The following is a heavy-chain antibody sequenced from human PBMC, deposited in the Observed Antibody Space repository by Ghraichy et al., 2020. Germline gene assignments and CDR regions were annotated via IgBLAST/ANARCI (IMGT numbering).Heavy chain of an antibody. CDR3: ARRVLDFWSAYGMDV. D-gene: IGHD3-3*01. CDR1: GGSISSGGYY. Sequence: SETLSLTCTVSGGSISSGGYYWSWIRQHPGKGLEWIGYIYYSGSTYYNPSLKSRVTISVDTSKNQFSLKLSSVTAADTAVYYCARRVLDFWSAYGMDVWGQGTTVTVSS. CDR2: IYYSGST. J-gene: IGHJ6*02. V-gene: IGHV4-31*03.